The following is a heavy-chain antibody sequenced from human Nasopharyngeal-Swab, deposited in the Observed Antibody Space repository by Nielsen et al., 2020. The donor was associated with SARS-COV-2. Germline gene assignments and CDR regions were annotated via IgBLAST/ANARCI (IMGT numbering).Heavy chain of an antibody. Sequence: VRQAPGRGLEWVSGINWNGGMTAYADSVKGRFTISRDNAKNSLYLQMNTLTADDTALYYCARARGGTLDFWGQGTLVTVSS. D-gene: IGHD1-7*01. J-gene: IGHJ4*02. CDR3: ARARGGTLDF. CDR2: INWNGGMT. V-gene: IGHV3-20*03.